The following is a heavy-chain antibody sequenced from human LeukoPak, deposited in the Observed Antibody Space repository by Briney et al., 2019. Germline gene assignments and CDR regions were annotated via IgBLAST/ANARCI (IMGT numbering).Heavy chain of an antibody. CDR2: IYSGGNT. CDR3: ARDFPGIAVAGTRPLDY. Sequence: GGSLRLSCAASGFTVSRNYMSWVRQAPGKGLEWVSVIYSGGNTYYADSVKGRFTISRDNSKNTLYLQMNGLRAEDTAVYYCARDFPGIAVAGTRPLDYWGQGTLVTVSS. D-gene: IGHD6-19*01. J-gene: IGHJ4*02. CDR1: GFTVSRNY. V-gene: IGHV3-53*01.